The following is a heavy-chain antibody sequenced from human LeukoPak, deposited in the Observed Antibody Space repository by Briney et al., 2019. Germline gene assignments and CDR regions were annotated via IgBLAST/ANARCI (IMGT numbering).Heavy chain of an antibody. J-gene: IGHJ4*02. CDR1: GGSISSYY. Sequence: SETLSLTCTVSGGSISSYYWSWIRQPPGKGLEWIGSIYHSGSTYYNPSLKSRVTISVDTSKNQFSLKLSSVTAADTAVYYCARHYFPHIRRDGYNDYWGQGTLVTVSS. V-gene: IGHV4-59*05. D-gene: IGHD5-24*01. CDR3: ARHYFPHIRRDGYNDY. CDR2: IYHSGST.